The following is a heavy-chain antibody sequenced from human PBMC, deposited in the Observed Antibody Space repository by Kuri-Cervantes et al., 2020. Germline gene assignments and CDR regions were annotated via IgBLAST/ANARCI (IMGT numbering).Heavy chain of an antibody. CDR2: IKQDGSEK. D-gene: IGHD5/OR15-5a*01. J-gene: IGHJ3*01. CDR3: ARAKLYDAFDV. V-gene: IGHV3-7*01. Sequence: GGSLRLSCAASGFTFSSYWMSWAHQAPGKGLEWVANIKQDGSEKYYVDSVKGRFTISRDNAKNSLYLQMNSLRAEDTAVYYCARAKLYDAFDVWGQGTMVTVSS. CDR1: GFTFSSYW.